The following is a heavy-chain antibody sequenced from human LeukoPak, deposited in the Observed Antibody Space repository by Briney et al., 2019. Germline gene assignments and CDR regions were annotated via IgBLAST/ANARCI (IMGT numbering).Heavy chain of an antibody. CDR1: GGSFSGYY. Sequence: PSETLSLTCAVYGGSFSGYYWSWIRQPPGKGLEWIGEINHSGSTNYNPSLKSRVTISVDTSKNQFSLKLSSVTAADTAVYYCAKNEAAADFYYFDYWGQGTLVTVSS. CDR3: AKNEAAADFYYFDY. D-gene: IGHD6-13*01. CDR2: INHSGST. V-gene: IGHV4-34*01. J-gene: IGHJ4*02.